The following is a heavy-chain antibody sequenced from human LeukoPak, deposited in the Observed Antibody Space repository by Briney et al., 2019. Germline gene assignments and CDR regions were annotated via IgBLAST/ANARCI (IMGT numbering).Heavy chain of an antibody. CDR2: ISSSSYI. J-gene: IGHJ4*02. Sequence: GGSLGLSCAASGFTFSSYSMNWVRQAPGKGLEWVSSISSSSYIYYADSVKGRFTISRDNAKNSLYLQMNSLRAEDTAVYYCARDLKRFGESPIGYWGQGTLVTVSS. CDR1: GFTFSSYS. CDR3: ARDLKRFGESPIGY. D-gene: IGHD3-10*01. V-gene: IGHV3-21*01.